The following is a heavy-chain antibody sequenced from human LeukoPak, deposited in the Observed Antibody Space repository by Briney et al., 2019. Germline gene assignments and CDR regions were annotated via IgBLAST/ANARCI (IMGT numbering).Heavy chain of an antibody. CDR2: IKSKTDGGTT. Sequence: GGSLRLSCAASGFTSSNAWMSWVRQAPGKGLEWVGRIKSKTDGGTTDYAAPVKGRFTISRDDSKNTLYLQMNSLKTEDTAVYYCTTLYCSSTSCYSYFDYWGQGTLVTVSS. J-gene: IGHJ4*02. CDR3: TTLYCSSTSCYSYFDY. D-gene: IGHD2-2*02. CDR1: GFTSSNAW. V-gene: IGHV3-15*01.